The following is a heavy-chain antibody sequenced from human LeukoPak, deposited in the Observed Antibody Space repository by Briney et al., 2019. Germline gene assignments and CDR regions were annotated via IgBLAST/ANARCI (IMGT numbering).Heavy chain of an antibody. Sequence: GESLKISCKGSGYSFTSYWIGWARQMPGKGLEWMGIIYPGDSDTRYSPSFQGQVTISADKSISTAYLQWSSLKASDTAMYYCARRSSGSYSVGGYYYYMDVWGKGTTVTVSS. V-gene: IGHV5-51*01. D-gene: IGHD1-26*01. J-gene: IGHJ6*03. CDR3: ARRSSGSYSVGGYYYYMDV. CDR2: IYPGDSDT. CDR1: GYSFTSYW.